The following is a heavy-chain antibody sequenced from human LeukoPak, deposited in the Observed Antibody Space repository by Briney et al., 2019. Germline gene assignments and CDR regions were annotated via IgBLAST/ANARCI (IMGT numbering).Heavy chain of an antibody. D-gene: IGHD3-22*01. V-gene: IGHV4-4*07. CDR1: GGSISGYH. J-gene: IGHJ4*02. CDR3: ARASYSYDINGWVPFDY. Sequence: SETLSLTCTVSGGSISGYHWSWIRQPAGKGLEWIGRVYTSGSTNYNPSLKSRVTISGDTSKNQFSLRLSSVTAADTAVYYCARASYSYDINGWVPFDYWGQGTLVTVSS. CDR2: VYTSGST.